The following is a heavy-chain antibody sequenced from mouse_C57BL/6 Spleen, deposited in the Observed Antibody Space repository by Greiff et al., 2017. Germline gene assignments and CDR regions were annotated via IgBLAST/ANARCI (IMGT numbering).Heavy chain of an antibody. V-gene: IGHV1-39*01. Sequence: EVQRVESGPELVKPGASVKISCKASGYSFTDYNMNWVKQSNGKSLEWIGVINPNYGTTSYNQKFKGKATLTVDQSSSTAYMQLNSLTSEDSAVYYCARSPYYGSSWDYFDYWGQGTTLTVSS. CDR3: ARSPYYGSSWDYFDY. CDR1: GYSFTDYN. D-gene: IGHD1-1*01. J-gene: IGHJ2*01. CDR2: INPNYGTT.